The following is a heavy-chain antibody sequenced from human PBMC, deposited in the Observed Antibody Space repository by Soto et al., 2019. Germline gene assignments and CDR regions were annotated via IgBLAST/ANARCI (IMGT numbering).Heavy chain of an antibody. D-gene: IGHD3-22*01. J-gene: IGHJ6*02. CDR1: GYTFSSYG. CDR3: ARGGYYDSSGSRNYHYYGMNV. Sequence: QVQLVQSGGEVKKPGASVKVSCKASGYTFSSYGINWVRQAPGQGLEWLGWISPYDGNTKYAQILQGRVSMTTETSTKTAYMEVRSLRCDDTAVYYCARGGYYDSSGSRNYHYYGMNVWGQGTTVTVSS. V-gene: IGHV1-18*01. CDR2: ISPYDGNT.